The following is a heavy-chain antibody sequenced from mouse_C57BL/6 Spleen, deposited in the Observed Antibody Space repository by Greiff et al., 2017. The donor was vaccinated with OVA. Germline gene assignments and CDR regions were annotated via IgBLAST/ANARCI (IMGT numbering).Heavy chain of an antibody. V-gene: IGHV3-6*01. D-gene: IGHD4-1*02. J-gene: IGHJ2*01. CDR3: ARASTGDYFDY. CDR2: ISYDGSN. CDR1: GYSITSGYY. Sequence: ESGPGLVKPSQSLSLTCSVTGYSITSGYYWNWIRQFPGNKLEWMGYISYDGSNNYNPSLKNRISITRDTSKNQFFLKLNSVTTEDTATYYCARASTGDYFDYWGQGTTLTVSS.